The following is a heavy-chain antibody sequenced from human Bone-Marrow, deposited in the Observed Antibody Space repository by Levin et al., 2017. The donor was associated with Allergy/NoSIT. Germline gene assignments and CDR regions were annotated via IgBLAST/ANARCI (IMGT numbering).Heavy chain of an antibody. V-gene: IGHV3-33*01. CDR2: VWYDGSNK. CDR1: GFTFSSYG. Sequence: GGSLRLSCAASGFTFSSYGMHWVRQAPGKGLEWVAGVWYDGSNKYYADSVKGRFTISRDNSKNTLYLQVNSLRAADTAVYYCARGTLRPGYYYLDYWGQGTLVTVSS. J-gene: IGHJ4*02. CDR3: ARGTLRPGYYYLDY. D-gene: IGHD5-12*01.